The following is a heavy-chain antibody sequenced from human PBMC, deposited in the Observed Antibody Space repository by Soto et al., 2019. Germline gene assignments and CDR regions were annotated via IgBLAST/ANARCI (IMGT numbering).Heavy chain of an antibody. Sequence: GGSLRLSCAASGFTFSSYGMHWVRQAPGKGLEWVAVISYDGSNKYYADSVKGRFTISRDNSKNTLYLQMNSLRAEDTAVYYCAKDRRPIAAAGYYFDYWGQGTLVTVSS. CDR3: AKDRRPIAAAGYYFDY. CDR1: GFTFSSYG. D-gene: IGHD6-13*01. CDR2: ISYDGSNK. V-gene: IGHV3-30*18. J-gene: IGHJ4*02.